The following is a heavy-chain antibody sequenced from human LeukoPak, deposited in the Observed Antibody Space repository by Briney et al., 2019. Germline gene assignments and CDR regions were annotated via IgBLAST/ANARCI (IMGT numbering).Heavy chain of an antibody. CDR3: AKGGGYTSGWSFDY. Sequence: GGTLRLSCAASGFTFSSSGLSWVRQAPGKGLDWVSSISGGGGGTYYVDSVKGRFTISRDNSKNTLFLQMNSLRAEDTAVYYCAKGGGYTSGWSFDYWGQGTLVTVSS. CDR2: ISGGGGGT. V-gene: IGHV3-23*01. J-gene: IGHJ4*02. CDR1: GFTFSSSG. D-gene: IGHD6-19*01.